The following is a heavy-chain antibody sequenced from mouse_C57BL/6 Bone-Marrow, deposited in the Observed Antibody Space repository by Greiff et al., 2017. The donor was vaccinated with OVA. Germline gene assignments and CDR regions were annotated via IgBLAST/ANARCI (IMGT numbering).Heavy chain of an antibody. Sequence: EVKLVESGGGLVQPGGSMGGGWFASGFTFSNYWMNWVRQSLDQRLEWVAQIRLKSDNNSTHYAESVKGRFTISRDDSKSSVSLQMNNLRAEDTGIYYCTGDYYGSSYFDYWGQGTTLTVSS. J-gene: IGHJ2*01. CDR2: IRLKSDNNST. CDR1: GFTFSNYW. CDR3: TGDYYGSSYFDY. D-gene: IGHD1-1*01. V-gene: IGHV6-3*01.